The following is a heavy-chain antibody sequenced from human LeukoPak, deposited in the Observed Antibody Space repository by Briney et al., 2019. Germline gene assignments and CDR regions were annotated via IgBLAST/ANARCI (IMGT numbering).Heavy chain of an antibody. Sequence: PGGSLRLSCAASGFTFSSYWMSWVRQAPGKGLEWVANIKQDGSEKYYVDSVKGRFTISRDNSKNTLYLQMNSLRAGDTAVYYCARGGSYLSAFDIWGQGTMVTVSS. CDR1: GFTFSSYW. V-gene: IGHV3-7*03. J-gene: IGHJ3*02. CDR3: ARGGSYLSAFDI. D-gene: IGHD1-26*01. CDR2: IKQDGSEK.